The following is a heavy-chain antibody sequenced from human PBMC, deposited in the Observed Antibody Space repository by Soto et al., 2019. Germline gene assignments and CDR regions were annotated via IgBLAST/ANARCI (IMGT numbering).Heavy chain of an antibody. V-gene: IGHV3-33*08. J-gene: IGHJ6*02. CDR1: GFTFSTYA. Sequence: GGSLRLCCAASGFTFSTYAMHWVRQAPGKGLEWVAVIWYDGSNKYYTDSVKGRFTISRDNSKNTLYLQMNSLRAEETAVYYCARGGFGSSSWSQRCWGYGMDVWGPGTTVTVSS. CDR3: ARGGFGSSSWSQRCWGYGMDV. D-gene: IGHD6-13*01. CDR2: IWYDGSNK.